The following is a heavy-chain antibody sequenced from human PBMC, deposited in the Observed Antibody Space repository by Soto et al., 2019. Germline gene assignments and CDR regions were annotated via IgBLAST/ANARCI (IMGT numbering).Heavy chain of an antibody. CDR3: ARDGSSHYDILTGYDYYYYYGMDV. J-gene: IGHJ6*02. Sequence: SVKVSCKASGGTFSSYTISRVRQAPGQGLEWMGRIIPILGIANYAQKFQGRVTITADKSTSTAYMELSSLRSEDTAVYYCARDGSSHYDILTGYDYYYYYGMDVWGQGTTVTVSS. CDR1: GGTFSSYT. CDR2: IIPILGIA. V-gene: IGHV1-69*04. D-gene: IGHD3-9*01.